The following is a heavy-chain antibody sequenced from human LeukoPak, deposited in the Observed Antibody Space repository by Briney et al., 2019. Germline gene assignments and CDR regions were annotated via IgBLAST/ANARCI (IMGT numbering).Heavy chain of an antibody. D-gene: IGHD4-17*01. J-gene: IGHJ5*02. Sequence: SETLSLTCAVYGGSFSGYYWSWIRQPPGKGLEWIGEINHSGSTNYNPSLKSRVTISVDTSKNQFSLKLSSVTAADTAVYHCARGYSLRNPNWFDPWGQGTLVTVSS. CDR2: INHSGST. V-gene: IGHV4-34*01. CDR3: ARGYSLRNPNWFDP. CDR1: GGSFSGYY.